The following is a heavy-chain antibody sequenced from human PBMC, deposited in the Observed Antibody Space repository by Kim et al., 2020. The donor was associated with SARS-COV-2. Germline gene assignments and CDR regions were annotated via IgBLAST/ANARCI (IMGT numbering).Heavy chain of an antibody. CDR2: IYYSGST. V-gene: IGHV4-39*07. Sequence: SETLSLTCTVSGGSISSSSYYWGWIRQHPGKGLEWIGSIYYSGSTYYNPSLKSRVTISVDTSKNQFSLKLSSVTAADTAVYYCARDKALLGYYDSSGYDPRGQGTLVTVSS. CDR1: GGSISSSSYY. J-gene: IGHJ5*02. D-gene: IGHD3-22*01. CDR3: ARDKALLGYYDSSGYDP.